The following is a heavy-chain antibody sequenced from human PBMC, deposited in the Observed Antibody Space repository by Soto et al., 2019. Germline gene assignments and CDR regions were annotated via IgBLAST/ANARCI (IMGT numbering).Heavy chain of an antibody. CDR1: GGTFNTYA. D-gene: IGHD3-10*01. Sequence: QVQLVQSGAEMKKPGSSVKVSCQSSGGTFNTYAMNWVRQAPGQGPEWMGDISPMFGAANYAPKFQGRVTMTAHESTGTSYMQLSSLTSEDTALYFCAREVQVHTPAFVYWGQGTLVTVSS. V-gene: IGHV1-69*19. CDR3: AREVQVHTPAFVY. CDR2: ISPMFGAA. J-gene: IGHJ4*02.